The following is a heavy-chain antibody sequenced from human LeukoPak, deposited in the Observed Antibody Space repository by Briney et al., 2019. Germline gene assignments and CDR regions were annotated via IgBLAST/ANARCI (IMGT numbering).Heavy chain of an antibody. CDR3: ARHGWDYDPGTYYTFDP. CDR1: GGSFGGYY. V-gene: IGHV4-34*01. D-gene: IGHD3-10*01. CDR2: INDSGST. J-gene: IGHJ5*02. Sequence: SETLSLTCAVYGGSFGGYYWSWIRQPPGKGLEWIGEINDSGSTYYNPSLKSRVTISVDTSKNQFSLRLSSVTAADTAMFHCARHGWDYDPGTYYTFDPWGQGTLVTVSS.